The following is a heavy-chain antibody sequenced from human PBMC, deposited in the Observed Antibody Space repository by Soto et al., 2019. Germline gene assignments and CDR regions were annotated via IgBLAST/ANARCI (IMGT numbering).Heavy chain of an antibody. V-gene: IGHV3-72*01. CDR3: ARDTGGSYDY. CDR1: GFSFSDYY. D-gene: IGHD3-16*01. CDR2: SRNKANSYNP. Sequence: EVKLVESGGGLVQPGGSLRLSCAASGFSFSDYYMDWVRQVPGKGLEWVGRSRNKANSYNPEYAPSVKDSFSISRDNSKDSMYLQMNSLKTEDTAVYYCARDTGGSYDYWGQGALVTVSS. J-gene: IGHJ4*02.